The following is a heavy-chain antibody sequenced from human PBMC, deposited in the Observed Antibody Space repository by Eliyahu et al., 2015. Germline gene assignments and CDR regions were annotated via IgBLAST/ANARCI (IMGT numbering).Heavy chain of an antibody. D-gene: IGHD6-13*01. CDR1: GGSFXGYY. J-gene: IGHJ4*02. Sequence: QVQLQQWGAGLLKPSETLSLXCAXYGGSFXGYYWXWIRQPPGKGLEWIGEINHSGSTNYNXSLKSRVTISVDTSKNQFSLKLSSVTAADTAVYYCARAPLYSSSWYINWGQGTLVTVSS. CDR3: ARAPLYSSSWYIN. CDR2: INHSGST. V-gene: IGHV4-34*01.